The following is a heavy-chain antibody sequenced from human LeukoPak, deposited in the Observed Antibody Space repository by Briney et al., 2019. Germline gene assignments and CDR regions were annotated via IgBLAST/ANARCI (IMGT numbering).Heavy chain of an antibody. CDR2: IYTTGRT. D-gene: IGHD2-21*01. CDR3: AKILGSGVWYGFDI. V-gene: IGHV4-4*09. CDR1: GGPIGGDY. J-gene: IGHJ3*02. Sequence: SETLSLTCSVSGGPIGGDYWSWIRQPPGKALEWIGYIYTTGRTNYSPSLKSRVTISVDTSKNQFSLKLNSVTAADTAVYYCAKILGSGVWYGFDIWGQGTMVTVSS.